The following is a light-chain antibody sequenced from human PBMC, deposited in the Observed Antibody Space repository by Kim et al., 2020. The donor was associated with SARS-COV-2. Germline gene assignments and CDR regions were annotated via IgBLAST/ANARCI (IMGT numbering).Light chain of an antibody. CDR1: ESVRRN. Sequence: VPPGERATLSCRDRESVRRNVAWYQQKPGQAPRLLIYGGSTRATNIPDRFSGSGSGTEFTLTINSLQSDDSAVYYCQQYSNWPPYSCGLGTKLEI. V-gene: IGKV3-15*01. CDR3: QQYSNWPPYS. CDR2: GGS. J-gene: IGKJ2*03.